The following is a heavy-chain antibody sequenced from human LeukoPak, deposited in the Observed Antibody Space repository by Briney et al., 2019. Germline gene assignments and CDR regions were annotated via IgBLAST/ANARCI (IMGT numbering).Heavy chain of an antibody. CDR2: IYYRGTI. Sequence: SETLSLTCTVSGGSISSYYWSWIRQPPGKGLEWIGYIYYRGTINYNPSLKSRVTVSIDTSKNQFSLKLSSVTAADTAVYYCARAHYSGSGTYYNRAFDHWGQGTLVTVSS. CDR1: GGSISSYY. CDR3: ARAHYSGSGTYYNRAFDH. D-gene: IGHD3-10*01. V-gene: IGHV4-59*01. J-gene: IGHJ4*02.